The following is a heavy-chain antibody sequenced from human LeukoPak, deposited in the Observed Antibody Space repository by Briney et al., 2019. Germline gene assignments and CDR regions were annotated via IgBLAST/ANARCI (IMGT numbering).Heavy chain of an antibody. CDR3: AKDSGPGSYYPTGDEY. CDR1: GFTFSNYA. D-gene: IGHD3-10*01. J-gene: IGHJ4*02. Sequence: GGSLRLSCAASGFTFSNYAMTWVRQAPEKGLKWVSSISDSGGGTHYEDSVKGRFTISRDNSKNTLYLQMNSLRAEDTAVYYLAKDSGPGSYYPTGDEYWGQGILVTVSS. V-gene: IGHV3-23*01. CDR2: ISDSGGGT.